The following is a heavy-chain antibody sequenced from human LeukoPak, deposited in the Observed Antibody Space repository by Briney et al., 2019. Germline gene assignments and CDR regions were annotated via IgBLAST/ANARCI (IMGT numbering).Heavy chain of an antibody. CDR1: GGSISSYY. D-gene: IGHD5-18*01. CDR2: IYYSGST. J-gene: IGHJ4*02. V-gene: IGHV4-59*01. CDR3: ATHGTVYSYGPDGPAEKGY. Sequence: SETLSLTCTVSGGSISSYYWSWIRQPPGKGLEWIGYIYYSGSTNYNPSLKSRVTISVDTSKNQFSLKLSSVTAADTAVYYCATHGTVYSYGPDGPAEKGYWGQGTLVTVSS.